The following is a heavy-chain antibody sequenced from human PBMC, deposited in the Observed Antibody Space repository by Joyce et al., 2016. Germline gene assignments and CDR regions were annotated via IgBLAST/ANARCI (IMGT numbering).Heavy chain of an antibody. V-gene: IGHV4-39*07. J-gene: IGHJ3*02. CDR1: GGSISSSSYY. Sequence: QLQLQESGPGLVKPSETLSLTCTVSGGSISSSSYYWGWIRQPPGKGLEWIGSIYYSGSTYYNPSLKSRVTISVDTSKNQFSRKLSSVTAADTAVYYCASGGEGPFGGVIVFDAFDIWGQGTMVTVSS. CDR3: ASGGEGPFGGVIVFDAFDI. CDR2: IYYSGST. D-gene: IGHD3-16*02.